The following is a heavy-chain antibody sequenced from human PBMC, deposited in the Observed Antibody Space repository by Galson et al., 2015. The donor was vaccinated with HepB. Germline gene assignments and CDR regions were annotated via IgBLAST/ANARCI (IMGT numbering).Heavy chain of an antibody. V-gene: IGHV1-3*01. J-gene: IGHJ4*02. D-gene: IGHD2-2*01. Sequence: SVKVSCKASGYAFTSYSMHWVRQAPGQRLEWMGWINAGNGNTKYSQNFQGRVTITRDTSASTGYMELTSLRSEDTAVYYCARGGRRIDVVVPTVRGFYFDYWGQETLVPVSS. CDR2: INAGNGNT. CDR3: ARGGRRIDVVVPTVRGFYFDY. CDR1: GYAFTSYS.